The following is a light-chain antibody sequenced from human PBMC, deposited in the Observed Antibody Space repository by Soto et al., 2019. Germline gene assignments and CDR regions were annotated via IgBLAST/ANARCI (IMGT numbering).Light chain of an antibody. V-gene: IGKV1-5*03. CDR1: QTISSW. CDR3: HHYISYSEA. J-gene: IGKJ1*01. CDR2: KAS. Sequence: EIKRRESPCARVGVLVDRVTITILASQTISSWLAWYQQKPVKAPKLLIYKASTLKSGVPSRFCGSGSGTEFTPTISTLQPDDFATHTCHHYISYSEAFGPGTKVDIK.